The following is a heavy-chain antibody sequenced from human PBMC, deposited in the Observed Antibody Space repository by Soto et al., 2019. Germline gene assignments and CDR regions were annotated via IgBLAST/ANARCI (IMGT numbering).Heavy chain of an antibody. V-gene: IGHV3-53*01. D-gene: IGHD3-9*01. Sequence: GGSLRLSCAASGFTFSSCAMGWVRQAPGKGLEWVSILYSGGTTYYADSVKGRFTISRDNSKNTLFLQMNSLRVEDTAMYYCARDKYYDILTGEYYYYYGMDVWGQGTTVTVSS. CDR3: ARDKYYDILTGEYYYYYGMDV. J-gene: IGHJ6*02. CDR2: LYSGGTT. CDR1: GFTFSSCA.